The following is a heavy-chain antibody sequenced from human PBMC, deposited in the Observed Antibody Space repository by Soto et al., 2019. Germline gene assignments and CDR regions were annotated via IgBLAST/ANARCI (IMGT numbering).Heavy chain of an antibody. V-gene: IGHV1-8*01. J-gene: IGHJ4*02. CDR2: MNPNSGNT. CDR1: GYTFTSYD. Sequence: ASVKVSCKASGYTFTSYDINWVRQATGQGLEWMPWMNPNSGNTGYAQKFQGRVTMTRNTSISTAYMELSSLRSEDTAVYYCARSGSGSPSGDYWGQGTLVTVSS. D-gene: IGHD3-10*01. CDR3: ARSGSGSPSGDY.